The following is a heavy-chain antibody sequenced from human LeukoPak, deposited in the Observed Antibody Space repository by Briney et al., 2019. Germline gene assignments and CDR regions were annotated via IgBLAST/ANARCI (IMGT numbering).Heavy chain of an antibody. CDR3: ARSLSSGYYYS. J-gene: IGHJ4*02. D-gene: IGHD3-22*01. CDR1: GFTFSRYS. CDR2: ISSSSSYI. Sequence: RGSVRLSCAASGFTFSRYSMNWVRQAPGKGLEWVSSISSSSSYIYYADSVKGRFTISRDNAKNSLYLQMNSLRAEDTAVYYCARSLSSGYYYSWGQGTLVTVSS. V-gene: IGHV3-21*01.